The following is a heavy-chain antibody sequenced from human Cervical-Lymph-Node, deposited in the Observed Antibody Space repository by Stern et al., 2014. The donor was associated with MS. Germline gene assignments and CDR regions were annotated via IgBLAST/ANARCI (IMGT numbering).Heavy chain of an antibody. CDR1: GFTFSSAW. D-gene: IGHD1-26*01. CDR2: INIDGSSP. Sequence: EVHLVESGGGLVQPGGSLRLSCAASGFTFSSAWMYWVRQAPGKGLVCVSRINIDGSSPYYADSVKGRFNTSRDHAKSTLYLQMNSLRAEDTAVYYCTSGNYGMDVWGQGTTVTVSS. CDR3: TSGNYGMDV. J-gene: IGHJ6*02. V-gene: IGHV3-74*02.